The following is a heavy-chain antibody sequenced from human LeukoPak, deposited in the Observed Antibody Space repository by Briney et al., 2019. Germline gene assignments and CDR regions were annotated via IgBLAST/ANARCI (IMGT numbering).Heavy chain of an antibody. CDR3: ARAGEMATNGVDY. J-gene: IGHJ4*02. D-gene: IGHD5-24*01. CDR2: IRYDGSNK. V-gene: IGHV3-30*02. CDR1: GFTFSSYG. Sequence: GGSLRLSCAASGFTFSSYGMHWVRQAPGKGLEWVAFIRYDGSNKYYADSVKGRFTISRDNSKNTLYLQMNSLRAEDTAVYYCARAGEMATNGVDYWGQGTLVTVSS.